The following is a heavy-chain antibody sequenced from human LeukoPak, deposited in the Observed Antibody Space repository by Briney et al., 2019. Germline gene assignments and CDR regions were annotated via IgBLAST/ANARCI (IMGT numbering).Heavy chain of an antibody. J-gene: IGHJ6*03. V-gene: IGHV3-30*02. Sequence: GGSLRLSCAASGFTFGSFGMHWVRQTPGKGLEWVAFINYDGSKQYYADSVKGRFSISRDSAKNTLYLQMNSLRGEDTAVYYCAKDEVISSYYYIDVWGKGTTVTVSS. D-gene: IGHD2/OR15-2a*01. CDR3: AKDEVISSYYYIDV. CDR1: GFTFGSFG. CDR2: INYDGSKQ.